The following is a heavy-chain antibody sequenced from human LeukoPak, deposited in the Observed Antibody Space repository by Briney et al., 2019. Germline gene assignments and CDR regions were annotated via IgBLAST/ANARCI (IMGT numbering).Heavy chain of an antibody. CDR1: GGTFSSSA. Sequence: ASVKVSCKASGGTFSSSAISWVRQAPGQGLEWMGGIIPIFGTANYAQKFQGRVTITADESTSTAYMELSSLRSEDTAVYYCASSTPGAHCSSTSCLTPRIDYWGQGTLVTVSS. CDR3: ASSTPGAHCSSTSCLTPRIDY. J-gene: IGHJ4*02. CDR2: IIPIFGTA. D-gene: IGHD2-2*01. V-gene: IGHV1-69*13.